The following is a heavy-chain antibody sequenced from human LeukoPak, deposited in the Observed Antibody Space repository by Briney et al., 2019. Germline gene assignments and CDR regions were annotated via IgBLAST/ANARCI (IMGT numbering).Heavy chain of an antibody. D-gene: IGHD3-10*01. CDR1: GGSFRGYY. CDR2: INFGGSI. Sequence: SETLSLTCAVYGGSFRGYYWSWIRQPPGKGLEWIGEINFGGSINYTPSLKSRVTISVDTSKNQFSLKLSSVTAADTAVYYCASVPPTFVRGSRGRYDAFDIWGQGTMVTVSS. CDR3: ASVPPTFVRGSRGRYDAFDI. V-gene: IGHV4-34*01. J-gene: IGHJ3*02.